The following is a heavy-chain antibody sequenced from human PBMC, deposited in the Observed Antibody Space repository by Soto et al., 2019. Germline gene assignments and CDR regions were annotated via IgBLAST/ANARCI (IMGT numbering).Heavy chain of an antibody. J-gene: IGHJ3*02. Sequence: EVQLVESGGVVVQPGGSLRLSCAASGFTFDDYTMHWVRQAPGKGLEWVSLISWDGGSTYYADSVKGRFTISRDNSKNSPYLQMNSLRTEDTALYYCAKLSGSSGQVDAFDIWGQGTMVTVSS. V-gene: IGHV3-43*01. CDR1: GFTFDDYT. CDR2: ISWDGGST. CDR3: AKLSGSSGQVDAFDI. D-gene: IGHD3-22*01.